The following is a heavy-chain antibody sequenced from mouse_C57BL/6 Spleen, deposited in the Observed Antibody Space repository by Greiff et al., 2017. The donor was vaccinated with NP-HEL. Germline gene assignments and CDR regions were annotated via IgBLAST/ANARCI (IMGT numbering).Heavy chain of an antibody. CDR1: GYTFTSYW. D-gene: IGHD1-1*01. V-gene: IGHV1-52*01. J-gene: IGHJ3*01. CDR2: IDPSDSET. CDR3: ARPLYGSSGGFAY. Sequence: QVQLKQSGAELVRPGSSVKLSCKASGYTFTSYWMHWVKQRPIQGLEWIGNIDPSDSETHYNQKFKDKATLTVDKSSSTAYMQLSSLTSEDSAVYYCARPLYGSSGGFAYWGQGTLVTVSA.